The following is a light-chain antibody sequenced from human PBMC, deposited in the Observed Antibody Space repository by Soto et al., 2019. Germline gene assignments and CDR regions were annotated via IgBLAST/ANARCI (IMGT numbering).Light chain of an antibody. Sequence: DIQMTQSPSSVSASVGDRVTITCRASQGISRWLAWYQQKPGKAPKLLIYAASSLQSGVPSRFSGSGSVTDFTLTISSLQPEDFATYYCQQANSFPPFTFGPGTKVDI. J-gene: IGKJ3*01. V-gene: IGKV1-12*01. CDR3: QQANSFPPFT. CDR1: QGISRW. CDR2: AAS.